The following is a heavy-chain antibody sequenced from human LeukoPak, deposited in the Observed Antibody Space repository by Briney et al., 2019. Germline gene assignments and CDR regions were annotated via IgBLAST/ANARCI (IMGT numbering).Heavy chain of an antibody. CDR3: ARVSKAYYYDSSLAY. D-gene: IGHD3-22*01. Sequence: ATVTVSCTASGYTFTSYDINWVRQATGQGLEWMGWMNPNSGNTGYAQKFQGRVTMTRNTSISTAYMELSSLRSEDTAVYYCARVSKAYYYDSSLAYWGQGTLVTVSS. V-gene: IGHV1-8*01. J-gene: IGHJ4*02. CDR2: MNPNSGNT. CDR1: GYTFTSYD.